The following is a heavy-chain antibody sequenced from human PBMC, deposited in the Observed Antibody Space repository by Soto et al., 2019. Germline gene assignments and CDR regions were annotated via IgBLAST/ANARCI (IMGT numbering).Heavy chain of an antibody. V-gene: IGHV4-61*01. CDR2: IYYSGST. J-gene: IGHJ4*02. Sequence: QVQLQESGPGLVKPSETLSLTCTVSGGSVSSGTYYWSWIRQPPGKGLEWIGYIYYSGSTNYNPSLKSRVTISVDTPGNQFSLKLSSVTAADTAVYYCARDGLAFHDSRGIGYWGQGTLVTVSS. CDR3: ARDGLAFHDSRGIGY. CDR1: GGSVSSGTYY. D-gene: IGHD3-22*01.